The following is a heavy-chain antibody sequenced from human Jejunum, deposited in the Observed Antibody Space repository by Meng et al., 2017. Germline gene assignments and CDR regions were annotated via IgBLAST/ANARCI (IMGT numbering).Heavy chain of an antibody. Sequence: SETLSLTCTVSGGSISNGNYYWSWLRQPAGKGLEWIGRLYSIGSNIYNPSLKSRLTISVDTSNNQFSLKLSSVTAADTALYYCARAPGVTPYYFDSWGQGTLVTVSS. CDR3: ARAPGVTPYYFDS. CDR2: LYSIGSN. V-gene: IGHV4-61*02. CDR1: GGSISNGNYY. D-gene: IGHD2-21*02. J-gene: IGHJ4*02.